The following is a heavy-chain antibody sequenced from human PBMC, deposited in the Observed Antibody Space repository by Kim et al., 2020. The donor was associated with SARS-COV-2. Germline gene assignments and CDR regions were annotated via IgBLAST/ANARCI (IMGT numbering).Heavy chain of an antibody. Sequence: VKGRFTISRDTSNTTLYLQMNSVEAEDTAGYYCAKRESGSGLVNSHGMDVWGQGTTVTVSS. CDR3: AKRESGSGLVNSHGMDV. J-gene: IGHJ6*02. D-gene: IGHD3-22*01. V-gene: IGHV3-23*01.